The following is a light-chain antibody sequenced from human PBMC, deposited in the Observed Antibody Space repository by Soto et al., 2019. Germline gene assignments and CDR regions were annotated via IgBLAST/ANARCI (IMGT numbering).Light chain of an antibody. CDR3: SSYAGSRYV. Sequence: QPVLTQSPSASASLGASVKLTCTLSSGHSSYAIAWHQKQPGKGPRYLMDLNNDGSHTKGDGIPDRFSGSKSGNTASLTVSGLQAEDEADYYCSSYAGSRYVFGTGTKVTVL. CDR1: SGHSSYA. V-gene: IGLV4-69*01. CDR2: LNNDGSH. J-gene: IGLJ1*01.